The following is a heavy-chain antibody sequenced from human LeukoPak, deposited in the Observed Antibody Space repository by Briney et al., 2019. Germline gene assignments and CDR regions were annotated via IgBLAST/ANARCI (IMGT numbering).Heavy chain of an antibody. CDR1: GGSFSGYS. J-gene: IGHJ5*02. V-gene: IGHV4-30-2*01. D-gene: IGHD3-22*01. CDR2: IYHSGST. CDR3: ASRLEYYYDSSGYRGGDWFDP. Sequence: ASETLSLTCAVYGGSFSGYSWSWIRQPPGKGLEWIGYIYHSGSTYYNPSLKSRVTISVDRSKNQFSLKLSSVTAADTAVYYCASRLEYYYDSSGYRGGDWFDPWGQGTLVTVSS.